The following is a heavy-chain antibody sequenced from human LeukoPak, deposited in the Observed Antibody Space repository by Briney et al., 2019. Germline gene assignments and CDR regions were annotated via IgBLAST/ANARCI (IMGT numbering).Heavy chain of an antibody. CDR1: GFTFSSYE. CDR2: ISSSGTPI. D-gene: IGHD2-21*01. Sequence: GGSLRLSCAASGFTFSSYEMNWVRQAPGKGLEWVSYISSSGTPIHYADSVKGRFTISRDNAKNPLFLQMNSLRAEDTAVYYCAREKTACGGDCYDSWGQGTLVTVSS. CDR3: AREKTACGGDCYDS. J-gene: IGHJ4*02. V-gene: IGHV3-48*03.